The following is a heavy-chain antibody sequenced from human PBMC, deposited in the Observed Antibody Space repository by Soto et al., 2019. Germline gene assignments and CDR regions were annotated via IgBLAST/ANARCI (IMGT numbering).Heavy chain of an antibody. Sequence: GGSLRLSCAASGFTVSSNYMSWVRQAPGKGLEWVSVIYSGGSTYYADSVKGRFTISRDNSKNTLYLQMNSLRAEDTAVYYCARDDGSGWYGLYIYWGQGTLVTVSS. CDR2: IYSGGST. D-gene: IGHD6-19*01. CDR1: GFTVSSNY. CDR3: ARDDGSGWYGLYIY. J-gene: IGHJ4*02. V-gene: IGHV3-53*01.